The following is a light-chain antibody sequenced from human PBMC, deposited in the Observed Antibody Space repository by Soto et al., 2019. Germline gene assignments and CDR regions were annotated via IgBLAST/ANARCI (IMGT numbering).Light chain of an antibody. CDR2: GTS. J-gene: IGKJ2*01. Sequence: IVLTQSPGTLSLSTGQRATLSCRASQTVSTTYLAWYQQKPGQAPRLLIYGTSTRATGVPDRFSGSGSVTDFTLTISSLETEDLAVYYCQQYGNSPRYTFGQGTKLEIK. CDR3: QQYGNSPRYT. CDR1: QTVSTTY. V-gene: IGKV3-20*01.